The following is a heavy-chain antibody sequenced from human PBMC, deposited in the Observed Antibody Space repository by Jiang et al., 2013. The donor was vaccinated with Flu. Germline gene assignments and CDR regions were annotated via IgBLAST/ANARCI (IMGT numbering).Heavy chain of an antibody. Sequence: GSGLVKPSQTLSLTCTVSGGSISSGGYYWSWIRQHPGKGLEWIGYIYYSGSTYYNPSLKSRVTISVDTSKNQFSLKLSSVTAADTAVYYCAREGVPAARYYYGMDVWGQGTTVTVSS. CDR2: IYYSGST. CDR1: GGSISSGGYY. D-gene: IGHD2-2*01. V-gene: IGHV4-31*03. CDR3: AREGVPAARYYYGMDV. J-gene: IGHJ6*02.